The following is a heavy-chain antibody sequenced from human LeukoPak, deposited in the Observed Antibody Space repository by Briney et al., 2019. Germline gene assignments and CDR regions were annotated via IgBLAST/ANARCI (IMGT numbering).Heavy chain of an antibody. CDR1: GYTFTGYY. D-gene: IGHD3-10*01. Sequence: GASVKVSCKASGYTFTGYYMHCVRQAPGQGLEWMGRINPNSGGTNYAQKFQGRVTMTRNTSISTAYMELSRLRSDDTAVYYCARVARFGELLYYYFDYWGQGTLVTVSS. J-gene: IGHJ4*02. V-gene: IGHV1-2*06. CDR3: ARVARFGELLYYYFDY. CDR2: INPNSGGT.